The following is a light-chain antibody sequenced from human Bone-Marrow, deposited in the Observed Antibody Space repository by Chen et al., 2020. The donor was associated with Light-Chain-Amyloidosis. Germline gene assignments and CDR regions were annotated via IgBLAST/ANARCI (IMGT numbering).Light chain of an antibody. CDR3: QQYGTSPLT. CDR1: KTISSTY. Sequence: EIVLMQSPDTLSLSPGEGANLSCRASKTISSTYLTWYQQKFGQSPRLLIYGSSSRATGIPDRFTGSGSGTDFTLTINRLEPEDFAMYYCQQYGTSPLTFGGGTKVEIK. CDR2: GSS. V-gene: IGKV3-20*01. J-gene: IGKJ4*01.